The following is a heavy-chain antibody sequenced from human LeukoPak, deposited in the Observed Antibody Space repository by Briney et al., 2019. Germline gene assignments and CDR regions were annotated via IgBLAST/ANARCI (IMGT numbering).Heavy chain of an antibody. D-gene: IGHD3-22*01. J-gene: IGHJ3*02. Sequence: GESLKISCKGSGYSFTSYWIGWVRQMPGKGLEWMGIIYPGDSDTRYSPSFQGQVTISADKSISTAYLQCSSLKASDTAMYYCARPSYYYDSSGYYGDAFDIWGQGTMVTVSS. CDR1: GYSFTSYW. V-gene: IGHV5-51*01. CDR2: IYPGDSDT. CDR3: ARPSYYYDSSGYYGDAFDI.